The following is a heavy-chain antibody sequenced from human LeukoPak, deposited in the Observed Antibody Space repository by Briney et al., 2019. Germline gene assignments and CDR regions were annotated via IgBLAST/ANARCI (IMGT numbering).Heavy chain of an antibody. CDR3: AGDSWYL. V-gene: IGHV3-7*01. D-gene: IGHD6-13*01. Sequence: QPGGSLRLSCADSGFTFSSYWMSWVRQAPGKGLEWVATMKQDGSEKYYLDSVKGRFTVSGDSAKKSFYLQMNSLRGEDTAVYYCAGDSWYLWGQGTLVTVSS. J-gene: IGHJ4*02. CDR1: GFTFSSYW. CDR2: MKQDGSEK.